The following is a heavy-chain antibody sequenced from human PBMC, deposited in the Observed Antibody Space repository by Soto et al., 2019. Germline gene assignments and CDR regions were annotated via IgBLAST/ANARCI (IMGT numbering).Heavy chain of an antibody. CDR3: ARDLFVVGPPREQWMVY. CDR1: GYTFTSYA. CDR2: INAGNGNT. D-gene: IGHD6-19*01. Sequence: PPASVKVSCKASGYTFTSYAMHWVRQAPGQRLEWMGWINAGNGNTKYSQKFQGRVTITRDTSASTAYMELSSLRSEDTAVYYCARDLFVVGPPREQWMVYWGQGILVTVFS. V-gene: IGHV1-3*01. J-gene: IGHJ4*02.